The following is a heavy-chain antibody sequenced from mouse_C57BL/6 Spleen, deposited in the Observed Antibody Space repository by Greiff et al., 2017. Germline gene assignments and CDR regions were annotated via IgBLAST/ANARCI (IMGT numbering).Heavy chain of an antibody. J-gene: IGHJ3*01. CDR2: IDPEDGET. CDR3: APRCYDYDGRPSFAY. Sequence: EVKLMESGAELVKPGASVKLSCTASGFNIKDYYMHWVKQRTEQGLEWIGRIDPEDGETKYAPKFQGKATITADTSSNTAYLQLSSLTSEDTAVYYCAPRCYDYDGRPSFAYWGQGTLVTVSA. V-gene: IGHV14-2*01. D-gene: IGHD2-4*01. CDR1: GFNIKDYY.